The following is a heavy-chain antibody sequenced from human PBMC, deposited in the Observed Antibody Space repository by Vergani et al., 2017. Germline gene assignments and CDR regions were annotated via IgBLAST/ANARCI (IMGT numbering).Heavy chain of an antibody. V-gene: IGHV4-61*02. Sequence: QVQLQESGPGLVKPSQTLSLTCTVSGGPISSGSYYWSWIRQPAGKGLGWIGRIFTSGSTNYNPSLKSRVTISVDTSKNQFSLKLSSVTAADTAVYYCAGQAPYGDHDAFDIWGQGTMVTVSS. J-gene: IGHJ3*02. D-gene: IGHD4-17*01. CDR1: GGPISSGSYY. CDR2: IFTSGST. CDR3: AGQAPYGDHDAFDI.